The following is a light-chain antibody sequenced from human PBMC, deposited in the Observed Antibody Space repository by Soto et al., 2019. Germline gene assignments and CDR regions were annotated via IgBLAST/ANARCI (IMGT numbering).Light chain of an antibody. CDR1: QSINSW. V-gene: IGKV1-5*03. J-gene: IGKJ2*01. CDR2: KAS. CDR3: QQYNSYPHT. Sequence: DIQLTQSPSTLSASVGDRVTITCRASQSINSWLAWYQQRPGKAPKLLMYKASSLQSGVPSRFSGSGSGTEFSLTISRLQPDDFDTYYCQQYNSYPHTFGQGTKLEIK.